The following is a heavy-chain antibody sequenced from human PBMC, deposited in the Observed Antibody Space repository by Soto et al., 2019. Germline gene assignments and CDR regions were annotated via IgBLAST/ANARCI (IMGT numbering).Heavy chain of an antibody. V-gene: IGHV1-69*12. J-gene: IGHJ6*02. Sequence: QVQLVQSGAEVKKPGSSVKVSCKASGGTFSSYAISWVRQAPGQGLEWMGGIIPIFGTANYAQKFQGRVTITADESTSTAYMELSSLRSEDTAVYYCARAYYDILTGYAVHGMDVWGQGTTVTVSS. CDR2: IIPIFGTA. CDR1: GGTFSSYA. CDR3: ARAYYDILTGYAVHGMDV. D-gene: IGHD3-9*01.